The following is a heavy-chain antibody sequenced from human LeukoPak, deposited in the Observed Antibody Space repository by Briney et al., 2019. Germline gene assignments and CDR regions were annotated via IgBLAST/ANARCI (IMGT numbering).Heavy chain of an antibody. CDR2: IWCDGSKK. CDR1: GFTFSNYG. V-gene: IGHV3-33*01. CDR3: ARDNTSYFDF. J-gene: IGHJ4*02. Sequence: GGSLRLSCEVSGFTFSNYGMDWVRQAPGKGLEWVAVIWCDGSKKFYADSVKGRFTISRDDSKNTLYLQMDSLRAEDTAVYYCARDNTSYFDFWGQGTLVTVSS.